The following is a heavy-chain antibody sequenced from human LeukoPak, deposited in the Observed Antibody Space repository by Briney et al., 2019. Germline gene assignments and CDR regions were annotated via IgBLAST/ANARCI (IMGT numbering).Heavy chain of an antibody. V-gene: IGHV1-2*02. D-gene: IGHD5-12*01. J-gene: IGHJ3*02. CDR1: GFTFRDYY. Sequence: GASVRVSCKASGFTFRDYYVQWVRQVPGQGLEWVGWMYFNSGATRYAPKFQVRVTLTGDTSINTVYMELVSLGSDDTAMYYCAREGSSASGQDWYAFDIWGQETMVTVPS. CDR3: AREGSSASGQDWYAFDI. CDR2: MYFNSGAT.